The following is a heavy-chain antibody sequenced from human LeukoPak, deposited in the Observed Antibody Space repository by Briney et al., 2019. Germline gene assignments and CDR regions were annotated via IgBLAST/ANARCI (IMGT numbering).Heavy chain of an antibody. D-gene: IGHD3-10*01. CDR2: ISGSGGST. CDR3: AKDRMVQGVDYYFDY. J-gene: IGHJ4*02. Sequence: GGSLRLSCAASGFTFSIYAMSWVRQAPGKGLEWISGISGSGGSTYYADSVKGRFTISRDNSKNTLSLQMSSLRADDTAVYYCAKDRMVQGVDYYFDYWDQGTLVTVSS. CDR1: GFTFSIYA. V-gene: IGHV3-23*01.